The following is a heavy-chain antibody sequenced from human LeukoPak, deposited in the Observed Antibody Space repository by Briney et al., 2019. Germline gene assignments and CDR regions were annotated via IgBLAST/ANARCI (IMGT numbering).Heavy chain of an antibody. V-gene: IGHV3-23*01. CDR3: AKSRHSSGLRCFDL. Sequence: AGGSLRLSCAASGFTFSSYAVTWVRQAPGKGLEWVSTISDTGGNTYYADSVKGRFTISRDNSENTLYLQMNSLRAEDTAVYYCAKSRHSSGLRCFDLWGRGTLVTVSS. CDR2: ISDTGGNT. CDR1: GFTFSSYA. J-gene: IGHJ2*01. D-gene: IGHD6-19*01.